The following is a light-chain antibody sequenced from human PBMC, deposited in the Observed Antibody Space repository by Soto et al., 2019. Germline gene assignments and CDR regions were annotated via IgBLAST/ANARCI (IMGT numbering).Light chain of an antibody. CDR1: SSAVGGYNY. J-gene: IGLJ1*01. V-gene: IGLV2-14*01. CDR3: SSYTSISTRV. CDR2: GVS. Sequence: SALPHLPPVSGFPGQSSTISCPGTSSAVGGYNYAPWYHKHTGTAPNLMIYGVSNRPSGVSNRFSGSKSGNTAFLIISGLQAEDEADFYCSSYTSISTRVFGPGTKVTVL.